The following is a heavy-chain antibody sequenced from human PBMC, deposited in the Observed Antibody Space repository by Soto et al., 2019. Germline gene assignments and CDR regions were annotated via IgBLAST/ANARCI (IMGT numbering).Heavy chain of an antibody. CDR3: ARATYGDIVVVVAAGRDFDY. D-gene: IGHD2-15*01. CDR2: INAGNGNT. CDR1: GYTFTSYA. J-gene: IGHJ4*02. V-gene: IGHV1-3*01. Sequence: ASVKVSCKASGYTFTSYAMHWVRQAPGQRLEWMGWINAGNGNTKYSQKFQGRVTITRDTSASTAYMELSSLRSEDTAVYYCARATYGDIVVVVAAGRDFDYWGQGTLVTVSS.